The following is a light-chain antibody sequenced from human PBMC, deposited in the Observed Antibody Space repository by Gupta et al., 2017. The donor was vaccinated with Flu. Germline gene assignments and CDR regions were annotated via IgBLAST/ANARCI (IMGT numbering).Light chain of an antibody. CDR2: SDN. CDR1: GSNIGGNN. Sequence: RATMSSAGSGSNIGGNNVGCYHQRPEPAPSLLIYSDNRRRSGVPERFSGAKYGTSAAVTIGGLQAEDEADYYCAAEDDSRNGYVFGSGTKVAVL. CDR3: AAEDDSRNGYV. V-gene: IGLV1-44*01. J-gene: IGLJ1*01.